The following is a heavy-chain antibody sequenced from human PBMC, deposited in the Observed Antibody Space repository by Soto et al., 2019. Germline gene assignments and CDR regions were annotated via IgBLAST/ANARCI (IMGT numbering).Heavy chain of an antibody. CDR1: GFTFSGFA. CDR2: ITGSGGST. V-gene: IGHV3-23*01. D-gene: IGHD6-6*01. J-gene: IGHJ4*02. CDR3: AKCNSSSRPYYFDS. Sequence: EVQLLESGGGLAQPGGSLRLSCAASGFTFSGFAMSWVRQAPGKGLEWVSAITGSGGSTYHADSVKGRFTISRDNSKNTLYLEMKNLRADDTAVYYCAKCNSSSRPYYFDSWGQGPLATVSS.